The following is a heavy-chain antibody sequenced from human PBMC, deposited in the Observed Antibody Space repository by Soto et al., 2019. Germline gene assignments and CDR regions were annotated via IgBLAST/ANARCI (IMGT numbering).Heavy chain of an antibody. CDR2: ISSSSSYI. Sequence: EVQLVESGGGLVKPGGSLRLSCAASGFTFSSYSMNWVRQAPGKGLEWVSSISSSSSYIYYADSVKGRFTISRDNAKNSLYLQMNSLRAEDTAVYYCARDINYDILTGQDAFDIWGPGTMVTVSS. CDR3: ARDINYDILTGQDAFDI. J-gene: IGHJ3*02. D-gene: IGHD3-9*01. V-gene: IGHV3-21*01. CDR1: GFTFSSYS.